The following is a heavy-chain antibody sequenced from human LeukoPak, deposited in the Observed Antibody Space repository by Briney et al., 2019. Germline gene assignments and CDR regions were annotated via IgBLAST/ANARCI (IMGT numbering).Heavy chain of an antibody. Sequence: SETLSLTCAVYGGSFSGYYWSWIRQPPGKGLGWIGEINHSGSTNYNPSLKSRVTISVDTSKNQFSLKLSSVTAADTAVYYCARGPIGGYKNFDYWGQGTLVTVSS. CDR3: ARGPIGGYKNFDY. CDR2: INHSGST. D-gene: IGHD5-12*01. CDR1: GGSFSGYY. V-gene: IGHV4-34*01. J-gene: IGHJ4*02.